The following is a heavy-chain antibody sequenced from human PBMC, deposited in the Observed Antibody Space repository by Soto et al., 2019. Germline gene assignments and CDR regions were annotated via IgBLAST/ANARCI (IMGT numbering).Heavy chain of an antibody. CDR1: GDSVSSGSFS. J-gene: IGHJ4*02. Sequence: SETLSLTCAVSGDSVSSGSFSWNWIRQPPGKGLEWIGYIYHGGSPYYSPSLKSRVTISLDRSKNQFSLNLTSVTAADTAVYYCARGAYYDSAGYYFDNLGQGTRVTVSS. CDR3: ARGAYYDSAGYYFDN. D-gene: IGHD3-22*01. CDR2: IYHGGSP. V-gene: IGHV4-30-2*01.